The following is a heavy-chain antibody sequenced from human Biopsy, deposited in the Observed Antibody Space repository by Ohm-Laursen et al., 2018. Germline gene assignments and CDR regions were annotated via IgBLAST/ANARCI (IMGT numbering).Heavy chain of an antibody. D-gene: IGHD3-3*01. CDR2: IDPKSGGT. V-gene: IGHV1-2*02. CDR3: ARELGDFWGGRQFDF. CDR1: AYSFGDHR. J-gene: IGHJ5*01. Sequence: ASVKVFCKVSAYSFGDHRIHWVRQAPGQGLEWMGWIDPKSGGTNYAQKFQGRVTMTRDTSISTTYMELRRLTSDDTAVFYCARELGDFWGGRQFDFWGQGTLVTVSS.